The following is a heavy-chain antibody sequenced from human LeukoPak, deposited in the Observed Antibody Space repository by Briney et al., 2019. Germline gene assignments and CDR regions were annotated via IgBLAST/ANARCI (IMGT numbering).Heavy chain of an antibody. CDR2: IIPILGIA. CDR1: GGTFSSYA. D-gene: IGHD5-24*01. CDR3: ASSTAMAIRDGYTEDY. Sequence: SVKVSCKGSGGTFSSYAISWVRQAPGQGLEWMGRIIPILGIANYAQKFQGRVTITADKSTSTAYMELSSLRSEDTAVYYYASSTAMAIRDGYTEDYWGQGTLVTVSS. V-gene: IGHV1-69*04. J-gene: IGHJ4*02.